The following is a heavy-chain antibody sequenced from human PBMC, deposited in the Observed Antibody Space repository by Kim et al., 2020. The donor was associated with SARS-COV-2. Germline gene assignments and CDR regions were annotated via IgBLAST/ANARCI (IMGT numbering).Heavy chain of an antibody. Sequence: GGSLRLSCAASGFTFSSYWMSWVRQAPGKGLEWVANIKQDGSEKYYVDSVKGRFTISRDNAKNSLYLQMNSLRAEDTAVYYCATPPWGGIVGATTGNWGQGTLVTVSS. V-gene: IGHV3-7*01. D-gene: IGHD1-26*01. CDR1: GFTFSSYW. CDR2: IKQDGSEK. J-gene: IGHJ4*02. CDR3: ATPPWGGIVGATTGN.